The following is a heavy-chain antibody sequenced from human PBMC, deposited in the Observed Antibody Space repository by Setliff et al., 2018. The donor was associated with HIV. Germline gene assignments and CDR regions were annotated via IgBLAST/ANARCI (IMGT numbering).Heavy chain of an antibody. J-gene: IGHJ4*02. D-gene: IGHD6-13*01. CDR3: AKGRAGYSFDY. V-gene: IGHV3-23*01. CDR1: GFAFGDYA. CDR2: ISGSTGST. Sequence: GSLRLSCAASGFAFGDYARMSWVRQAPGKGLEWVSAISGSTGSTYYADSVKGRFTISRDNSKNTLYLQMNSLRAEDTAVYYCAKGRAGYSFDYWGQGTLVTVSS.